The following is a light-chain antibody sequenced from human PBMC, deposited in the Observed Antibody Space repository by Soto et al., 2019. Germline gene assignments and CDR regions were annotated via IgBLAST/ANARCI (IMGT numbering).Light chain of an antibody. J-gene: IGKJ5*01. CDR1: QGITTN. CDR2: DVS. V-gene: IGKV3-15*01. Sequence: EKVRRQTPHTLSVYPEEIDTLTRPAGQGITTNFAWHQQKSGQSPRLLIYDVSIRATGVPARFSATACETDFTITISGLRTGDSAVYCCQQYNNWPFSFGQGTRLEIK. CDR3: QQYNNWPFS.